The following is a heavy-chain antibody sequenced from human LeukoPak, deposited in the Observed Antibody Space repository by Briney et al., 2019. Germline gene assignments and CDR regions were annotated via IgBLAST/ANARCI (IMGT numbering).Heavy chain of an antibody. CDR2: ISTSGST. D-gene: IGHD1-26*01. CDR1: GGSINSYY. CDR3: ARDLPGGSSGHFDY. Sequence: SETLSLTCTVSGGSINSYYWSWIRQPAGKGLEWIGHISTSGSTNYNPSLKSRVTMSLDTSKNHFSLKLSSVTAADTAVYFCARDLPGGSSGHFDYWGQGTLVTVSS. J-gene: IGHJ4*02. V-gene: IGHV4-4*07.